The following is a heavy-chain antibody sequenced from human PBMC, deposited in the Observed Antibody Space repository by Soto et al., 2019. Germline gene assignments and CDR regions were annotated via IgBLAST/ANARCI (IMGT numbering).Heavy chain of an antibody. CDR3: ARGDRGAFEL. V-gene: IGHV3-74*01. D-gene: IGHD3-16*01. Sequence: EVQLVESGGGLVRPGGSLRLSCAASGFTFSYYWMHLVRQAPGKGLAWVARIHSDRSSTTYADFVKGRFLISRDNARNTVDLQMNIVRVEDTSVYYCARGDRGAFELWGEGTLGTV. J-gene: IGHJ3*01. CDR2: IHSDRSST. CDR1: GFTFSYYW.